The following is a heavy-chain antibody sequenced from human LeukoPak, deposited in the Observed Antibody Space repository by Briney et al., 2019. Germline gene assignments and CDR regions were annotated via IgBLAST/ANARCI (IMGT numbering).Heavy chain of an antibody. CDR3: ARQGTSPTDYVDY. J-gene: IGHJ4*02. Sequence: GGSLRLSCAGSGFSLSSYWMSWFGQAPGKGLEGVANMKGDRGDKNYVDSVKGRCTISRDNAKNSLYLQVNGLRAEDTAVYYCARQGTSPTDYVDYWGQGTLVTVSP. D-gene: IGHD1-1*01. CDR1: GFSLSSYW. CDR2: MKGDRGDK. V-gene: IGHV3-7*03.